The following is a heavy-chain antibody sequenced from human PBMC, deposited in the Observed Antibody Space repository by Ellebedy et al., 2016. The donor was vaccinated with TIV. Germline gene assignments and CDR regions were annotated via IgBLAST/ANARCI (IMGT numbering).Heavy chain of an antibody. CDR2: VYSVGTT. J-gene: IGHJ5*02. CDR1: GFTVNTNY. CDR3: ARGVGNCSGPSCYALGS. D-gene: IGHD2-15*01. Sequence: GESLKISCAASGFTVNTNYMTWVRQPPGTGMEWVSLVYSVGTTYYADYVQGRFTISRDSSKNTLYLEMNSLRDEDTAVYYCARGVGNCSGPSCYALGSWGRGTLVTVSS. V-gene: IGHV3-66*01.